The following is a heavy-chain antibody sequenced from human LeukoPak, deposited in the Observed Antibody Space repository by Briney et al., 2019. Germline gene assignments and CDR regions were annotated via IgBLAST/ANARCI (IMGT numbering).Heavy chain of an antibody. J-gene: IGHJ4*02. Sequence: PSETLSLTCTVSGGSISSGDYYWSWIRQPPGKGLEWIRYIYYSGSTYYNPSLKSRVTISVDTSKNQFSLKLSSVTAADTAVYYCARADRHQLPNLFDYWGQGTLVTVSS. CDR1: GGSISSGDYY. V-gene: IGHV4-30-4*08. D-gene: IGHD2-2*01. CDR2: IYYSGST. CDR3: ARADRHQLPNLFDY.